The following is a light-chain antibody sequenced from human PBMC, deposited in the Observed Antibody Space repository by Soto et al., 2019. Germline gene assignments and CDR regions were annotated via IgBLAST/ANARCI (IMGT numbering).Light chain of an antibody. CDR1: QSVSSN. Sequence: EIVMTQSPATLSVSPGERATLSCRASQSVSSNLAWYQQKPGQAPRLLIYGASTRATGIPARFSGSGSGTDFTLTISSLQPEDLAVYYCQQRSNWRTFGQGTRLEI. CDR2: GAS. CDR3: QQRSNWRT. J-gene: IGKJ5*01. V-gene: IGKV3D-15*01.